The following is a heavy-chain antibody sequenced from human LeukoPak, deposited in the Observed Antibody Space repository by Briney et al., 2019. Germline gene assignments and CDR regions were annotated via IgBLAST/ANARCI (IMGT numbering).Heavy chain of an antibody. CDR2: IYYSGST. CDR1: GGSISSSEYY. Sequence: PSETLSLTCTVSGGSISSSEYYWGWIRQPPGKGLEWIGSIYYSGSTYYNPSLKSRVTISVDTSRNQFALKVSSVTAADTAVYFCSRHMVRGTAGPDYWGQGTLVTVSS. CDR3: SRHMVRGTAGPDY. V-gene: IGHV4-39*01. D-gene: IGHD3-10*01. J-gene: IGHJ4*02.